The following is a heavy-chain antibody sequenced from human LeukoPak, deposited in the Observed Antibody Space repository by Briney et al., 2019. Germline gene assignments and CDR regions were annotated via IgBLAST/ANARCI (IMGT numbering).Heavy chain of an antibody. CDR1: GFTFNNYG. V-gene: IGHV3-23*01. D-gene: IGHD6-13*01. Sequence: GKSLRLSCAASGFTFNNYGMHWVRQAPGKGLKWVSTISGGGGNTYYADSVKGRLTISRDNSKNTLYLQMNSLRAEDTAVYYCAKDNGAAAASDYWGQGTLVTVSS. J-gene: IGHJ4*02. CDR3: AKDNGAAAASDY. CDR2: ISGGGGNT.